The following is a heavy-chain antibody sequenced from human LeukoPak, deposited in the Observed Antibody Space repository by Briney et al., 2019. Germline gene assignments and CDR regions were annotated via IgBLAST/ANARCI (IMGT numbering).Heavy chain of an antibody. CDR3: ARPITGTTKSFDP. D-gene: IGHD1-7*01. CDR2: IYYSGST. V-gene: IGHV4-39*01. CDR1: GGSISSSSYY. J-gene: IGHJ5*02. Sequence: SETLPLTCTVSGGSISSSSYYWGWIRQPPGKGLEWIGSIYYSGSTYYNPSLKSRATISVDTSKNQFSLKLSSVTAADTAVYYCARPITGTTKSFDPWGQGTLVTVSS.